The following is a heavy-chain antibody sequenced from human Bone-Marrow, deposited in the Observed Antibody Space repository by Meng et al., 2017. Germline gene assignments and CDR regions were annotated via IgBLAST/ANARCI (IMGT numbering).Heavy chain of an antibody. CDR1: GGTFSSYA. CDR2: IIPIFGTA. CDR3: AAVYDYVLAY. Sequence: KISCKASGGTFSSYAISWVRQAPGQGLEWMGGIIPIFGTANYAQKFQGRVTITTDESTSTAYMELSSLRSEDTAVYYCAAVYDYVLAYWGQGTLVTVSS. V-gene: IGHV1-69*05. D-gene: IGHD3-16*01. J-gene: IGHJ4*02.